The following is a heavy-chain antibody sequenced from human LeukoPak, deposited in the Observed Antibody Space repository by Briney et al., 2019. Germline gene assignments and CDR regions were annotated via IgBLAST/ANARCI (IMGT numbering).Heavy chain of an antibody. J-gene: IGHJ6*02. Sequence: ASVKVSCKASGGTFSSYAISWVRQAPGQGLEWMGGIIPIFGTANYAQKFQGRVTITADESTSTAYMELSSLRSEDTAVYYCARGPGYHYYYGMDVWGQGTTVTVSS. CDR1: GGTFSSYA. D-gene: IGHD5-12*01. CDR2: IIPIFGTA. CDR3: ARGPGYHYYYGMDV. V-gene: IGHV1-69*01.